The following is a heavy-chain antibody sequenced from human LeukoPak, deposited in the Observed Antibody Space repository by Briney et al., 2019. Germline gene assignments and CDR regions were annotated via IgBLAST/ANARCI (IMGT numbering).Heavy chain of an antibody. CDR1: GYIFTGYY. J-gene: IGHJ5*02. D-gene: IGHD3-10*01. Sequence: ASVKVSCKASGYIFTGYYMHWVRQAPGQGLEWMGWINPNSGGTNYAQKFQGRVTMTRDTSISTAYMELSRLRSDDTAVYYCARGGMVRGVIRPWFDPWGQGTLVTVSS. V-gene: IGHV1-2*02. CDR3: ARGGMVRGVIRPWFDP. CDR2: INPNSGGT.